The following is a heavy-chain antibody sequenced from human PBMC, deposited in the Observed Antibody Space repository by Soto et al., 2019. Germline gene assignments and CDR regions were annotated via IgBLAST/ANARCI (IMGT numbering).Heavy chain of an antibody. CDR1: GGSISSYY. CDR2: IYYSGST. J-gene: IGHJ5*02. V-gene: IGHV4-59*01. D-gene: IGHD2-2*01. CDR3: ARRYCSSTSGYAPYRTVWLDP. Sequence: SETLSLTCTVSGGSISSYYWSWIRQPPGKGLEWIGYIYYSGSTNYNPSLKSRVTISVDTSKNQFSLKLSSVTAADTAVYYCARRYCSSTSGYAPYRTVWLDPWGQGTLVTVSS.